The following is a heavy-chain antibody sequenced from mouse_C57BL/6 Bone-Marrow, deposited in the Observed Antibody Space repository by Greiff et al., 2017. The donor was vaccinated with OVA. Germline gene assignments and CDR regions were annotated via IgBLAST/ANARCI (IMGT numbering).Heavy chain of an antibody. CDR3: ARHGDYGSFFDY. CDR2: ISSGGSYT. D-gene: IGHD1-1*01. J-gene: IGHJ2*01. CDR1: GFTFSSYG. Sequence: EVQVVESGGDLVKPGGSLKLSCAASGFTFSSYGMSWVRQTPDKRLEWVATISSGGSYTYYPDSVKGRFTISRDNAKNTLYLQLSSMKSEDTAMYYCARHGDYGSFFDYWGQGTTLTVSS. V-gene: IGHV5-6*01.